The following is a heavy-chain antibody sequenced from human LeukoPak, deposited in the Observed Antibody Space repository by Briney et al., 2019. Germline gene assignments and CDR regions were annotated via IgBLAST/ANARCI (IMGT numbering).Heavy chain of an antibody. V-gene: IGHV4-38-2*02. D-gene: IGHD7-27*01. CDR3: ASRKLGNDY. CDR1: GYSISSGYY. CDR2: IYHSGST. J-gene: IGHJ4*02. Sequence: SETLSLTCTVSGYSISSGYYWGWIRQPPGKGLEWIGSIYHSGSTYYNPSLRSRVTMSADTSKNQFSLKLSSVTAADTAVYYCASRKLGNDYWGQGTLVTVSS.